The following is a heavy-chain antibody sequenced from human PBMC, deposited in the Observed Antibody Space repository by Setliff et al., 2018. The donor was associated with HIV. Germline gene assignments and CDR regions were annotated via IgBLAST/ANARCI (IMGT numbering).Heavy chain of an antibody. D-gene: IGHD1-26*01. CDR2: ISHSGNT. CDR3: ARSTVGAGASFP. V-gene: IGHV4-59*11. J-gene: IGHJ5*02. Sequence: SETLSLTCTVSGDSINTHYWSWIRQPPGKGLEWIGCISHSGNTNFNPSLNSRVTISLDTSKNQFSLRLTSLTAADTAIYYRARSTVGAGASFPWGQGILVTVSS. CDR1: GDSINTHY.